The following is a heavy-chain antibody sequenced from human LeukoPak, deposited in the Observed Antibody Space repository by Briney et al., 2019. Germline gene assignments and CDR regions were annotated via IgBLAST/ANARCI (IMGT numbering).Heavy chain of an antibody. J-gene: IGHJ4*02. CDR1: GYTFITYY. CDR3: ARGGRDYHDSSGFY. V-gene: IGHV1-46*01. CDR2: INPSGGST. D-gene: IGHD3-22*01. Sequence: GASVKVSCKASGYTFITYYIHWVRKAPGQGLEWMGVINPSGGSTSYAQKFQGRVRMTRDTSTRTVYMELYSLRSEDTAVYYCARGGRDYHDSSGFYWGQGTLVTVSS.